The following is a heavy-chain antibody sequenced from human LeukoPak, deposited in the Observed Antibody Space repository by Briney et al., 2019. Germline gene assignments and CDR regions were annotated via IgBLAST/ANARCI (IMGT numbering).Heavy chain of an antibody. CDR1: GFTFDDYA. J-gene: IGHJ4*02. V-gene: IGHV3-9*01. CDR2: ISWNSGSI. CDR3: AKATYYDILTGPYYFDY. D-gene: IGHD3-9*01. Sequence: PGGSLRLSCAASGFTFDDYAMHWVRQAPRKGLEWVSGISWNSGSIGYADSVKGRFTISRDNAKNSLYLQMNSLRAEDTALYYCAKATYYDILTGPYYFDYWGQGTLVTVSS.